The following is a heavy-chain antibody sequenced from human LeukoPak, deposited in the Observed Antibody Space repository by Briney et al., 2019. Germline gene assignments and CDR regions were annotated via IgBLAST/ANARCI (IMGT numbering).Heavy chain of an antibody. CDR1: GFTFSSYA. V-gene: IGHV3-23*01. J-gene: IGHJ3*02. CDR3: ARDGITMIVVAMEAFDI. D-gene: IGHD3-22*01. Sequence: SGGSLRLSCAASGFTFSSYAMSWVRQAPGKGLEWVSGISGSGDSTYYADSVKGRFTISRDNSKNTLYLQMNSLRAEDTAVYYCARDGITMIVVAMEAFDIWGQGTMVTVSS. CDR2: ISGSGDST.